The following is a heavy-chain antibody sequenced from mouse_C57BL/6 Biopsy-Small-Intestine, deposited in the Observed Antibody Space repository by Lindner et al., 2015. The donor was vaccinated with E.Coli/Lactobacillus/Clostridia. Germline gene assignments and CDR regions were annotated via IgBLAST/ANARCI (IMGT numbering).Heavy chain of an antibody. CDR3: ARDGWVDY. D-gene: IGHD1-2*01. J-gene: IGHJ4*01. V-gene: IGHV1-80*01. CDR1: GYAFSSYW. CDR2: IYPGDGDT. Sequence: VQLQESGAELVKPGASVKISCKASGYAFSSYWMNWVKQRPGKGLEWIGQIYPGDGDTNYNGKFKNKATLTADTSSSTAYMQLSSLTAEDSAVYFCARDGWVDYWGQGTSVTVSS.